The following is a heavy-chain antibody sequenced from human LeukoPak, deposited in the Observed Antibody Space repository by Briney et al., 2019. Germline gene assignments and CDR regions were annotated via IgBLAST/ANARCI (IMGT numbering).Heavy chain of an antibody. D-gene: IGHD3-22*01. J-gene: IGHJ4*02. CDR3: TRSPGIYDSSGYSNY. V-gene: IGHV3-49*03. Sequence: GGSLRFSCTASGFTFGDYAMSWFRQAPGKGLEWVGFIRSKAYGGTTEYAASVKGRFTISRDDSKSIAYLQMNSLKTEDTAVYYCTRSPGIYDSSGYSNYWGQGTLVTVSS. CDR1: GFTFGDYA. CDR2: IRSKAYGGTT.